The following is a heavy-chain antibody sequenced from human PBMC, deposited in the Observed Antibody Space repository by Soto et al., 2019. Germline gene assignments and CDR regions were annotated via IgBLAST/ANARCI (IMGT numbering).Heavy chain of an antibody. Sequence: QVQLQESGPGLVKPSETLFLNCTVYGGSVSSGNYYWSWIRQPPGKGLEWIGYFYYTGSTNYNPSLKSRVTISMDASKNQFSLRLSSVTAADTAVYYCARSMHYSDGSNYSPFDYWGQRTLVTVSS. J-gene: IGHJ4*02. V-gene: IGHV4-61*01. CDR2: FYYTGST. CDR1: GGSVSSGNYY. D-gene: IGHD3-22*01. CDR3: ARSMHYSDGSNYSPFDY.